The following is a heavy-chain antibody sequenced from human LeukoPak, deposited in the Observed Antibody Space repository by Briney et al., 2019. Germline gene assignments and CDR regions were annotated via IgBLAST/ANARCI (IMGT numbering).Heavy chain of an antibody. CDR2: INHSGST. CDR3: ARELEVTTNYFDY. D-gene: IGHD4-17*01. J-gene: IGHJ4*02. V-gene: IGHV4-34*01. Sequence: PSETLSLTCAVYGGSFSGYYWSWIRQPPGKGLEWIGEINHSGSTHYNPSLKSRVTISVDTSKNQFSLKLSSVTAADTAVYYCARELEVTTNYFDYWGQGTLVTVSS. CDR1: GGSFSGYY.